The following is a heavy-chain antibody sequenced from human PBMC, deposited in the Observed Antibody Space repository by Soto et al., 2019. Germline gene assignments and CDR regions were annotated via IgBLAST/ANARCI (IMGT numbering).Heavy chain of an antibody. J-gene: IGHJ5*02. V-gene: IGHV1-69*12. CDR1: GGTFSNYA. D-gene: IGHD5-12*01. CDR2: IIPIFGTA. CDR3: AVGSVDIVPTGMKPFDP. Sequence: QVQLVQSGAEVKKPGSSVKVSCKASGGTFSNYAISWVRQAPGQGLEWMGGIIPIFGTANYAQKFQGRVTITADESTSTAYMELSSLRSEDTAIYYCAVGSVDIVPTGMKPFDPWGQGTLVTVFS.